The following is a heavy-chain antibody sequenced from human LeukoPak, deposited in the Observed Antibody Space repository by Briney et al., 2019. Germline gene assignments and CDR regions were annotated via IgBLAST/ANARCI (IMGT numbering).Heavy chain of an antibody. V-gene: IGHV4-38-2*02. J-gene: IGHJ5*02. Sequence: SETLSLTCTVPGYSISSGYYWGWIRQPPGKGLEWIGSIYHSGSTYYNPSLKSRVTISVDTSKNQFSLKLSSVTAADTAVYYYARDYYSPQVGATIRNWFDPWGQGTLVTVSS. D-gene: IGHD1-26*01. CDR3: ARDYYSPQVGATIRNWFDP. CDR1: GYSISSGYY. CDR2: IYHSGST.